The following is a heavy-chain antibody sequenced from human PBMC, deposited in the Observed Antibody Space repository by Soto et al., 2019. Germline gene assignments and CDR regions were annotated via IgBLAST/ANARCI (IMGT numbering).Heavy chain of an antibody. CDR1: GSSMTTYY. V-gene: IGHV4-59*12. CDR2: IYNSGRGST. J-gene: IGHJ5*02. D-gene: IGHD3-22*01. Sequence: SETLSLTCSVSGSSMTTYYWHWIRQAPGKGLEWIGFIYNSGRGSTGSNPSLSSRVTISRDDSKSIAYLQMNSLKTEDTALYYCSTNYYDSRGYDNWFDPWGQGTLVTVSS. CDR3: STNYYDSRGYDNWFDP.